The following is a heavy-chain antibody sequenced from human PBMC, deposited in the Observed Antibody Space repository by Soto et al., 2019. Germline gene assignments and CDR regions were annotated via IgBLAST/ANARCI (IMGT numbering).Heavy chain of an antibody. V-gene: IGHV1-18*01. CDR2: ISAYNGNT. Sequence: ASVKVSCTASGYTFTSYAMHWVRQAPGQRLEWMGWISAYNGNTNYAQKLQGRVTMTTDTSTSTAYMELRSLRSDDTAVYYCARADYDSSGYPNWFDPWGQGTLVTVSS. J-gene: IGHJ5*02. CDR1: GYTFTSYA. CDR3: ARADYDSSGYPNWFDP. D-gene: IGHD3-22*01.